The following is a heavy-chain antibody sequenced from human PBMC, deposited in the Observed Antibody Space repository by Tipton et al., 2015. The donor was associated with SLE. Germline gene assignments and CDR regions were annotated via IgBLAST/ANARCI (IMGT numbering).Heavy chain of an antibody. J-gene: IGHJ4*02. D-gene: IGHD3-22*01. CDR1: GGSISNFY. CDR2: IYFHTGNT. Sequence: TLSLTCTISGGSISNFYWSWIRQPPGKGLEFIGYIYFHTGNTNYNPSLKSRVTISVDTSKNQFSLKLSSVTAADTAVYYCARGTYYYDSTGDYWGQGTLVTVSS. V-gene: IGHV4-59*01. CDR3: ARGTYYYDSTGDY.